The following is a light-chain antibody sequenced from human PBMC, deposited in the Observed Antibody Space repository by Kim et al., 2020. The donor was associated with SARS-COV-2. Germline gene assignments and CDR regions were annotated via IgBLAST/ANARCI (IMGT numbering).Light chain of an antibody. CDR3: SSYAGSKNV. CDR2: EVS. V-gene: IGLV2-8*01. Sequence: QSALTQPPSASGSPGQSVTISCTGTSSDVGGYNYVSWYQQHPGQAPKLMIYEVSKRPSGVPDRFSGSKSGNTASLTVSGLQAEDDADYYCSSYAGSKNVFGTGTKVTVL. J-gene: IGLJ1*01. CDR1: SSDVGGYNY.